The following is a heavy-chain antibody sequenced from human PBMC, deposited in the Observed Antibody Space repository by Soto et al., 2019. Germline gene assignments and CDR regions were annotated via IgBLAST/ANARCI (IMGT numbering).Heavy chain of an antibody. J-gene: IGHJ4*02. D-gene: IGHD6-19*01. V-gene: IGHV1-8*01. Sequence: QVQLVQSGAEVKKPGASVKVSCKASGYTFTSYDINWVRQATGQGLEWMGWMNPNSGNTGYAQKFQGRVTMARSTSIRTAYMELSSLSSEDADVYYCAREYSSGWSKDWGQGTRVTVSS. CDR3: AREYSSGWSKD. CDR2: MNPNSGNT. CDR1: GYTFTSYD.